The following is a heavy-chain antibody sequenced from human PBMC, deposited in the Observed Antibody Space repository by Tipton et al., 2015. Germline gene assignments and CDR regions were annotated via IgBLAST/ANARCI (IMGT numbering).Heavy chain of an antibody. V-gene: IGHV4-39*01. CDR3: ARAGSGWYGSYYFDY. CDR1: GGSVSTSNYC. CDR2: LYFSGST. D-gene: IGHD6-19*01. Sequence: TLSLTCTVSGGSVSTSNYCWGWIRQSPGKGLEWIGSLYFSGSTYYNPSLKSRVTISVDTSKNQFSLRLNSVTAADTAVYYCARAGSGWYGSYYFDYWGQGTLVTVSS. J-gene: IGHJ4*02.